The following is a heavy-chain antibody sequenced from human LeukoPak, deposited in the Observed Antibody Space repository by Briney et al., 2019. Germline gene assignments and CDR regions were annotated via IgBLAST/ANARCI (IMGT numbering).Heavy chain of an antibody. Sequence: PSETLSLTCTVSGGSINSYYWSWIRQPPGKGLEWIGYIYYSGSTNYNPSLKSRVTISVDTSKNQFSLKLSSVTAADTAVYYCARDQHYYGSGSYYYWGQGTLVTVSS. D-gene: IGHD3-10*01. CDR2: IYYSGST. J-gene: IGHJ4*02. V-gene: IGHV4-59*01. CDR3: ARDQHYYGSGSYYY. CDR1: GGSINSYY.